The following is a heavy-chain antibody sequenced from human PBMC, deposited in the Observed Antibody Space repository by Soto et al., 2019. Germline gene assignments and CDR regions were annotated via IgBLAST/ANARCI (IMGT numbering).Heavy chain of an antibody. V-gene: IGHV4-34*01. D-gene: IGHD3-22*01. CDR2: INHSGST. CDR3: ARGDYYDSSGSLSPLYDY. CDR1: GGSFSGYY. J-gene: IGHJ4*02. Sequence: SETLSLTCAVYGGSFSGYYWSWIRQPPGKGLEWIGEINHSGSTNYNPSLKSRVTISVDTSKNQFSLKLSSVTAADTAVYYCARGDYYDSSGSLSPLYDYWGQGTLVTVSS.